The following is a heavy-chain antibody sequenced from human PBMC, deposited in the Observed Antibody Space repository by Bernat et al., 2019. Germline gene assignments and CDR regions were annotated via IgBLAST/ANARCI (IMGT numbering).Heavy chain of an antibody. CDR3: ARGEYSSGWGIDY. Sequence: EVQLVESGGGLVQPGGSLRLSCAASGFTFSSYWMSWVRQAPGKGLEWVANIKQDGSEKYYVDSVKGRFTISRDNSKNTLYLQMNSLRAEDTAVYYCARGEYSSGWGIDYWGQGTLVTVSS. CDR2: IKQDGSEK. D-gene: IGHD6-19*01. J-gene: IGHJ4*02. V-gene: IGHV3-7*01. CDR1: GFTFSSYW.